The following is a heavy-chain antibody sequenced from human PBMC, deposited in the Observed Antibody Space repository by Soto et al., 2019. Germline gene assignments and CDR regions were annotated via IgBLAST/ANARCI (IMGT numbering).Heavy chain of an antibody. Sequence: SETLSLTCGVSGGSLSGATYSWNWIRQPPGKGLEWIGYIFPSGTTYYNPSLKSRVTISIDVSKNQFSLSLRSLTAVDTAVYYCARSREFDYWSQGTLVTVSS. CDR3: ARSREFDY. J-gene: IGHJ4*02. CDR1: GGSLSGATYS. V-gene: IGHV4-30-2*01. CDR2: IFPSGTT.